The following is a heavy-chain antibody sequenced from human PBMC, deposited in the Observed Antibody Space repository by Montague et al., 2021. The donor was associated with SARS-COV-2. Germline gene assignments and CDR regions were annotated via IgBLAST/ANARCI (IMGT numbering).Heavy chain of an antibody. J-gene: IGHJ4*02. CDR3: ARTSASSDY. Sequence: CAISGDSVGVEEATWRWIKQTSELELGQQGGRCYRSEWNNDYAVSVKSRITINPDTSKNQISLQLNSVTPEDTAVYYCARTSASSDYWGQGTLVTVSS. D-gene: IGHD1-26*01. CDR2: RCYRSEWNN. CDR1: GDSVGVEEAT. V-gene: IGHV6-1*01.